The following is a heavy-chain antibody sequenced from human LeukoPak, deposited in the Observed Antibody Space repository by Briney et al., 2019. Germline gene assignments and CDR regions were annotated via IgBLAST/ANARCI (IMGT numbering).Heavy chain of an antibody. CDR2: ISYDGSNK. D-gene: IGHD3-22*01. Sequence: GGSLRLSCAASGFTFSSYGMHWVRQAPGKGLEWVAVISYDGSNKYYADSVKGRFTISRDNSKNTLYLQMNSLRAEDTAVYYCAKDWLTMIVDDAFDIWGQGTMVTVSS. V-gene: IGHV3-30*18. CDR1: GFTFSSYG. J-gene: IGHJ3*02. CDR3: AKDWLTMIVDDAFDI.